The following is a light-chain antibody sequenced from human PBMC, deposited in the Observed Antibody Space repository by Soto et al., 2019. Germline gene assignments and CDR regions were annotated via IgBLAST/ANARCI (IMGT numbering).Light chain of an antibody. J-gene: IGLJ3*02. CDR3: QSYDATNQV. Sequence: NFMLTQPHSVSESPGKTVIISCTRSSGSIASNSVQRYQQRPGSSPTTVIYEDDQRPSGVPDRFSGSIDSSSNSASLTISGLETEDEADYFCQSYDATNQVFGGGTKLTVL. V-gene: IGLV6-57*01. CDR1: SGSIASNS. CDR2: EDD.